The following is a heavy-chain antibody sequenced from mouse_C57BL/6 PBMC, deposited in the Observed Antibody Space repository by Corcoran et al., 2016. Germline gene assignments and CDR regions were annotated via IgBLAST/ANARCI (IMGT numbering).Heavy chain of an antibody. Sequence: EVQLQQSGPELVKPGASVKISCKASGYTFTDYYMNWVKQSHGKSLEWIGDINPNNGGTSYNQKFKGKATLTVDKSSSTAYMEPRSLTSEDSAVYYCARMKKGYAMDYWGQGTSVTVSS. CDR1: GYTFTDYY. J-gene: IGHJ4*01. V-gene: IGHV1-26*01. CDR3: ARMKKGYAMDY. CDR2: INPNNGGT.